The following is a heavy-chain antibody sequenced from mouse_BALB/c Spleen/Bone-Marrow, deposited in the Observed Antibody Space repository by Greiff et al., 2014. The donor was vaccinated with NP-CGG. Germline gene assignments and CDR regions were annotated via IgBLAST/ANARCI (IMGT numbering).Heavy chain of an antibody. CDR1: GFNIKDTY. J-gene: IGHJ3*01. D-gene: IGHD2-1*01. V-gene: IGHV14-3*02. CDR2: IDPANGNT. CDR3: ARNGNYGAWFAY. Sequence: DVQLQESGAELVKPGASVKLSCTASGFNIKDTYMHWVKQRPEQGLEWIGRIDPANGNTKYDPKFQGKATITADTSSNTAYLQXSXXXXEDTAVYYCARNGNYGAWFAYWGQGTLVTVSA.